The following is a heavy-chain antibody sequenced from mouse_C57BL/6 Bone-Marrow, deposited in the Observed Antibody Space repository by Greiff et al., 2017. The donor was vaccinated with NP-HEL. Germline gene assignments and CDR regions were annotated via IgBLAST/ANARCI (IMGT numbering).Heavy chain of an antibody. V-gene: IGHV14-4*01. J-gene: IGHJ4*01. Sequence: EVQLQESGAELVRPGASVKLSCTASGFNITDDYMHWVKQRPEQGLEWIGWIDPENGDTEYASKFQGKATITADTSSNTAYLQLSSLTSEDTAVYYCTTSYDGYYAMDYWGQGTSVTVSS. CDR1: GFNITDDY. CDR2: IDPENGDT. CDR3: TTSYDGYYAMDY. D-gene: IGHD2-3*01.